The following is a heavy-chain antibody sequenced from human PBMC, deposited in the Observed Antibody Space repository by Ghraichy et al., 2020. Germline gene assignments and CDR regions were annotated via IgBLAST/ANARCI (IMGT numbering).Heavy chain of an antibody. Sequence: ASVKVSCEASGYTFTNYGFSWVRQAPGQGLEWMGWISAYNGYSDYARKLQGRVTMTTDTSTSTAYMELRSLRSDDTAVYYCARQRGIAAAGVDYWGQGTLVTVSS. CDR2: ISAYNGYS. D-gene: IGHD6-13*01. V-gene: IGHV1-18*04. CDR1: GYTFTNYG. CDR3: ARQRGIAAAGVDY. J-gene: IGHJ4*02.